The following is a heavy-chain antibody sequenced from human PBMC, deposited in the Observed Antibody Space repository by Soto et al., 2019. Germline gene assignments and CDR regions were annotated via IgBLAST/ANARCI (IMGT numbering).Heavy chain of an antibody. Sequence: LRLSCAASGFTVSSNYMSWVRQAPGKGLEWASVIYSGGSTYYADSVKGRFTISRDNSKNTLYLQMNSLRAEDTAVYYCARERSSRYFDRYYYYGMDVWGQGTTVTVSS. CDR3: ARERSSRYFDRYYYYGMDV. J-gene: IGHJ6*02. V-gene: IGHV3-53*01. D-gene: IGHD3-9*01. CDR2: IYSGGST. CDR1: GFTVSSNY.